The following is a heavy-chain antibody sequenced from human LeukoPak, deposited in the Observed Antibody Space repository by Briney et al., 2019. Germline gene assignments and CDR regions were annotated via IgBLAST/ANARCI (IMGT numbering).Heavy chain of an antibody. V-gene: IGHV1-18*01. CDR3: ARRFNSGSYEDAFDI. CDR2: ISAYNGNT. J-gene: IGHJ3*02. D-gene: IGHD1-26*01. CDR1: GYTFTSYG. Sequence: ASVKVSCKASGYTFTSYGISWVRQAPGQGLEWMGWISAYNGNTNYAQKLQGRVTMTTDTSTSTAYMELRSLRSDDTAVYYCARRFNSGSYEDAFDIWGQGTMDTVSS.